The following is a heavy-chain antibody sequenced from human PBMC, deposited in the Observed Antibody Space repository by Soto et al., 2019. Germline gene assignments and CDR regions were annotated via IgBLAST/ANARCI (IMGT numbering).Heavy chain of an antibody. V-gene: IGHV1-24*01. CDR1: GYTLTELS. Sequence: GASVKVSCKVSGYTLTELSMHWVRQAPGKGLEWMGGFDPEDGETIYAQKFQGRVTMTEDTSTDTAYMELSSLRSEDTAVYYCATNKGFGVFTHDALDIWGKGTMVTVSS. D-gene: IGHD3-3*01. CDR3: ATNKGFGVFTHDALDI. CDR2: FDPEDGET. J-gene: IGHJ3*02.